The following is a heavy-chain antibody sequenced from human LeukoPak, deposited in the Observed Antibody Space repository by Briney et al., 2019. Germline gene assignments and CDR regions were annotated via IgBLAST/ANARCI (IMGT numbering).Heavy chain of an antibody. D-gene: IGHD2-2*01. V-gene: IGHV4-4*07. CDR3: ARETQGYCSSTSCFRVDWYFDL. J-gene: IGHJ2*01. CDR2: IYTSGST. Sequence: SSETLSLTCTVSGGSISSYYWSWIRQPAGKGLEWIGRIYTSGSTNYNPSLKSRVTMSVDTSKNQFSLKLSSVTAADTAVYYCARETQGYCSSTSCFRVDWYFDLWGRGTLVTVSS. CDR1: GGSISSYY.